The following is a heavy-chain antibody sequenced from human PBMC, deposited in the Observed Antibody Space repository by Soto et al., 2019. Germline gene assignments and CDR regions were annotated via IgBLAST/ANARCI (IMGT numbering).Heavy chain of an antibody. CDR2: FFYSGST. Sequence: SETLSLTCSVSGDYISGSYRNWIRQSPGKGLEWIGYFFYSGSTNYNPSLKSRVTISVDTSKKQFSLRLTSVTAADTAVYYCARARNYYDSGGSTVDFDYWGQGTLVNVSS. J-gene: IGHJ4*02. V-gene: IGHV4-59*01. CDR3: ARARNYYDSGGSTVDFDY. D-gene: IGHD3-10*01. CDR1: GDYISGSY.